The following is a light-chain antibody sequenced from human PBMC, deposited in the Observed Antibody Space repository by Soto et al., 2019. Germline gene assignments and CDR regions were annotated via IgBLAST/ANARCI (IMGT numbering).Light chain of an antibody. CDR3: CSYAGSYTFVV. CDR1: SSDVGTYNY. J-gene: IGLJ2*01. CDR2: EVS. V-gene: IGLV2-14*01. Sequence: QSALTQPASVFGSLGQSITISCTGTSSDVGTYNYVSWYQQHPGKAPKFMIYEVSNRPAGISNRFSGSKSGNTASLTISGLQAEDEADYYCCSYAGSYTFVVFGGGTKLTVL.